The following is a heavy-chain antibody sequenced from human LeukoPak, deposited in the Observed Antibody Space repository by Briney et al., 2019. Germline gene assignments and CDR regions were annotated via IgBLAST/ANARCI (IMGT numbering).Heavy chain of an antibody. CDR2: IHHRGTT. V-gene: IGHV4-39*07. CDR1: GGSISTNTYY. CDR3: ARVTYNGYQHFDY. D-gene: IGHD3-10*01. J-gene: IGHJ4*02. Sequence: PSETLSLTCIVSGGSISTNTYYWGWIRLPPGKGLEWIGEIHHRGTTYYNPSLRSRVTISVDTSNNQFSLRLTSVTAADTAVYYCARVTYNGYQHFDYWGQGNLVTVS.